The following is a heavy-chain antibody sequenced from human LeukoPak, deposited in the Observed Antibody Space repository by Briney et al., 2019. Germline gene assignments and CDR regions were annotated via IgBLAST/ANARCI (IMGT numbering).Heavy chain of an antibody. D-gene: IGHD6-19*01. CDR2: IYYSGTT. J-gene: IGHJ4*02. CDR3: ARRHSSGLLFDY. V-gene: IGHV4-39*01. CDR1: GGSISGSDFY. Sequence: PSETLSLTYTVSGGSISGSDFYWGWIRQPPRKGLEWIGSIYYSGTTYYNPSLKSRVTISVDTSKNQFSLKLSSVTAADTAVYYCARRHSSGLLFDYWGQGTLVTVSS.